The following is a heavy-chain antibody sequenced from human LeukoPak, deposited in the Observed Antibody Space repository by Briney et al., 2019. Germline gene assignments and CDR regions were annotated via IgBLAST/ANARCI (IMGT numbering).Heavy chain of an antibody. CDR3: ARDMYSGIYCFDY. J-gene: IGHJ4*02. D-gene: IGHD1-26*01. V-gene: IGHV3-66*01. Sequence: PGGSLRLSCAASGFSFSDYNMNWVRQAPGKGLEWVSVIYSGGTTYYADSVKGRFTISRDTSKNTLYLEMNSLRAEDTAVYYCARDMYSGIYCFDYWGQGTLVTVSS. CDR2: IYSGGTT. CDR1: GFSFSDYN.